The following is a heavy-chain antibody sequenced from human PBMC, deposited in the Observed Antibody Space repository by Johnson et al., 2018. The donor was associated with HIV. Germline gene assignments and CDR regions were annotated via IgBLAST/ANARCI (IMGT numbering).Heavy chain of an antibody. CDR1: GFTFSSYG. Sequence: QVQLVESGGGVVQPGRSLRLSCAASGFTFSSYGMHWVRQTPGKGLEWVAVVWFDGSHKYYADSVKGRFTISRDNSKNTLYLQMYGLKAEDTAVYYCAKARGTAPGGSSVFDIWGQGTMVTVS. V-gene: IGHV3-33*06. D-gene: IGHD3-16*01. CDR2: VWFDGSHK. J-gene: IGHJ3*02. CDR3: AKARGTAPGGSSVFDI.